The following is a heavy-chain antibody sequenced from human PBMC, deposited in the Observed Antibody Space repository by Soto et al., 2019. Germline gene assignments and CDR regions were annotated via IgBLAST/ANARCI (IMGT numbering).Heavy chain of an antibody. D-gene: IGHD2-15*01. CDR2: ISSSGSTI. V-gene: IGHV3-11*01. Sequence: GGSLRLSCAASGFTFSDYYMSWIRQAPGKGLEWVSYISSSGSTIYYADSVKGRFTISRDNAKNSLYLQMNSLRAEDTAVYYCARVRPTRRHIVVVVAAIISSHHLDVWGKGTTVTVSS. CDR1: GFTFSDYY. J-gene: IGHJ6*04. CDR3: ARVRPTRRHIVVVVAAIISSHHLDV.